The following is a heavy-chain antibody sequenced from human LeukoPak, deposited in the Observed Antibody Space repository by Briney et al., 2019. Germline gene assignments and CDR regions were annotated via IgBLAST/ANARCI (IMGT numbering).Heavy chain of an antibody. CDR3: ARGRRIVVVLGATRAHRDYYMDV. D-gene: IGHD2-15*01. J-gene: IGHJ6*03. CDR1: GGSFSGFH. V-gene: IGHV4-34*01. Sequence: ASETLSLTCAVYGGSFSGFHWSWIRQSPGKGLEWIGETYHSGSTNYNPSLKSRVTISLDTSKNQFSLKLSSVTAADTAVYYCARGRRIVVVLGATRAHRDYYMDVWGKGTTVTVSS. CDR2: TYHSGST.